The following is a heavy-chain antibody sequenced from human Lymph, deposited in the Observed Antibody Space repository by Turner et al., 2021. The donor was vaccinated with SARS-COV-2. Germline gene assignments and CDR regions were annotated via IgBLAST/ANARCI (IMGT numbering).Heavy chain of an antibody. J-gene: IGHJ6*02. Sequence: EVQLVETGVGLIQPWGSLRLSCAASSFIVSINYMNWVRQAAGKGLEWVSLIYSGGSTYYADSVKGRFTISRDNSKNTLYLQMNSLRAEDTAVYYCARDLKLYGMDVWGQGTTVTVSS. CDR2: IYSGGST. CDR3: ARDLKLYGMDV. V-gene: IGHV3-53*02. CDR1: SFIVSINY.